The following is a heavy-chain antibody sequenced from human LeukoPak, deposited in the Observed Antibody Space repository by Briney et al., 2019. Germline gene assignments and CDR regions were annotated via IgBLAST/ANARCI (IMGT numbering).Heavy chain of an antibody. CDR1: GTTFSRSA. CDR3: ARDDGSATLGFDS. D-gene: IGHD1-26*01. CDR2: VIPVLGTT. J-gene: IGHJ4*02. Sequence: SVKVSCKASGTTFSRSAISWVRQAPGQGLEWMGGVIPVLGTTNYAQKFQDRVSITTDESTSTAYMEVSSLRSVDTAVCYCARDDGSATLGFDSWGQGTLVTVSS. V-gene: IGHV1-69*05.